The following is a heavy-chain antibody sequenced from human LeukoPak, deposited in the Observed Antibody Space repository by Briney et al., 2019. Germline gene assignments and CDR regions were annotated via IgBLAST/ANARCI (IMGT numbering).Heavy chain of an antibody. J-gene: IGHJ3*02. V-gene: IGHV3-53*01. Sequence: GGSLRLSCAASGFSVSSHYMTWVRQPPGKGLDWVSIIYANEKTFYAESVKGRFIISRDGSKNTLYLQMNSLRTEDTATYYCAGYDNSGQYYVGRAFDIWGQGTMVAVSS. CDR1: GFSVSSHY. CDR2: IYANEKT. CDR3: AGYDNSGQYYVGRAFDI. D-gene: IGHD3-22*01.